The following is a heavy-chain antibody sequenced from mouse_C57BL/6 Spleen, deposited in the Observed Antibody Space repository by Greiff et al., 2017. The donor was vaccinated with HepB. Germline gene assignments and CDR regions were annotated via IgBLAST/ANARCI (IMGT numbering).Heavy chain of an antibody. V-gene: IGHV5-9*01. CDR3: ARQGDSKGPWFAY. CDR1: GFTFSSYT. Sequence: EVQLQESGGGLVKPGGSLKLSCAASGFTFSSYTMSWVRQTPEKRLEWVATISGGGGNTYYPDSVKGRFTISRDNAKNTLYLQMSSLRSEDTALYYCARQGDSKGPWFAYWGQGTLVTVSA. D-gene: IGHD2-5*01. CDR2: ISGGGGNT. J-gene: IGHJ3*01.